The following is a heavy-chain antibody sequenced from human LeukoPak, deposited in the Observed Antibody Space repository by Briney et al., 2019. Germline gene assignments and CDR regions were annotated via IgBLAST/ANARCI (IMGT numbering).Heavy chain of an antibody. D-gene: IGHD2-8*01. CDR2: IKQDGSEK. Sequence: GGSLRLSCAASGFTFSSYWMSWVRQAPGKGLEWVANIKQDGSEKHYVGSVKGRFTISRDNAKNSLYLQMNSLRAEDTAVYYCATDQLGYCTNGICSFDYWGQGTLVTVSS. CDR3: ATDQLGYCTNGICSFDY. CDR1: GFTFSSYW. J-gene: IGHJ4*02. V-gene: IGHV3-7*03.